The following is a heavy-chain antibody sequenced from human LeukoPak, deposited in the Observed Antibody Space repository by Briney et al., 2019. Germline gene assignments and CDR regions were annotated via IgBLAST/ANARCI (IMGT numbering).Heavy chain of an antibody. D-gene: IGHD3-22*01. V-gene: IGHV1-18*01. CDR3: ARVRVYYYDSSGYYPYYFDY. J-gene: IGHJ4*02. Sequence: ASVKVSCKASGYTFTSYGISWVRQAPGQGLEWMGWISAYNGNTNYAQKLQGRVTMTTDTSTSTAYMELRSLRSDDTAVYYCARVRVYYYDSSGYYPYYFDYWGQGTLVTVSS. CDR2: ISAYNGNT. CDR1: GYTFTSYG.